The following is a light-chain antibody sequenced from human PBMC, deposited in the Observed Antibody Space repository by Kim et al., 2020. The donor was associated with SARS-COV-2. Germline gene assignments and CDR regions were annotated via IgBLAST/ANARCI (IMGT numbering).Light chain of an antibody. CDR2: GTI. CDR1: QTIDMNF. V-gene: IGKV3-20*01. J-gene: IGKJ1*01. CDR3: QQYETSSWT. Sequence: SQGERVTHSWRASQTIDMNFLAWYQQEPGKAPRLLSYGTITRATGIPDRFRGRGSGTDFTLTISRLEPEDFAIYYCQQYETSSWTFGQGTKVDIK.